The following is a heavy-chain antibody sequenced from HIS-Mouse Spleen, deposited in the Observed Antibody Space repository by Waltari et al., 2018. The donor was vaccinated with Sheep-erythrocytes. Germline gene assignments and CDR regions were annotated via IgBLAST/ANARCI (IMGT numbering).Heavy chain of an antibody. J-gene: IGHJ4*02. CDR3: ARDQSALDY. CDR1: GGSTSSSSSY. Sequence: QLQLQESGPGLVKPSETLSLTSTVSGGSTSSSSSYWGWIRQPPGKGLEWIGSIYYSGSTYYNPSLKSRVTIAVDTCKNQFSLKLGSVTAADTAVYYGARDQSALDYWGQGTLVTVSS. V-gene: IGHV4-39*07. CDR2: IYYSGST.